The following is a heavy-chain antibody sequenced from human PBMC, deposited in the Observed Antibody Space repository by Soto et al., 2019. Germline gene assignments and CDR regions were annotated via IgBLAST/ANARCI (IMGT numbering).Heavy chain of an antibody. J-gene: IGHJ6*02. D-gene: IGHD3-10*01. V-gene: IGHV1-69*06. CDR1: GGTFSSYA. CDR2: IIPIFGTA. CDR3: ARSVIIAMVDGMDV. Sequence: QVQLVQSGAEVKKPGSSVKVSCKASGGTFSSYAISWVRQAPGQGLEWMGGIIPIFGTANYAQKFQGRVTITADKSTSTAYMGLSSQRSEDTAVHYCARSVIIAMVDGMDVWGQGTTVTVSS.